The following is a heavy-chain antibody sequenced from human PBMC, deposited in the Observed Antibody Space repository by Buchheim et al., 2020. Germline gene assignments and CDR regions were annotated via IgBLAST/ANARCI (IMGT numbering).Heavy chain of an antibody. D-gene: IGHD6-13*01. CDR3: AKSGADIAAAGTVLWFDP. CDR1: GFTFSSYA. Sequence: EVQLLESGGGLVQPGGSLRLSCAASGFTFSSYAMSWVRQAPGKGLEWVSAISGSGGSTYYADSVKGRFTISRDNSKNTLYLQMNGLRAEDTAVYYCAKSGADIAAAGTVLWFDPWGQGTL. CDR2: ISGSGGST. J-gene: IGHJ5*02. V-gene: IGHV3-23*01.